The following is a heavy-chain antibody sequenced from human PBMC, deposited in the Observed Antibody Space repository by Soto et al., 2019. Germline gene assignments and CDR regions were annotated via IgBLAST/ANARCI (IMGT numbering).Heavy chain of an antibody. CDR3: ARGIKDPEEVRGVGYYGMDV. J-gene: IGHJ6*02. V-gene: IGHV4-30-2*01. Sequence: TLSITSSGSGGSISGGGYSWNCIRLPPGKGLEWIGCIYHSGSTYYNPSLKSRVTISVDRSKNQFSLKLSSVTAADTAVYYCARGIKDPEEVRGVGYYGMDVWGQGTTVTVSS. D-gene: IGHD3-10*01. CDR1: GGSISGGGYS. CDR2: IYHSGST.